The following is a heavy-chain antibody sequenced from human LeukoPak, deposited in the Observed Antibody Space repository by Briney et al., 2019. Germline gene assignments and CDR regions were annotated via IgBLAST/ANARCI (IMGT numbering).Heavy chain of an antibody. V-gene: IGHV3-53*01. J-gene: IGHJ6*03. CDR1: GFSFSTKY. CDR3: ARADVGVLMIYYYYYMDV. Sequence: PARSLTPASPASGFSFSTKYTSWVRQAPGKGLEWVSLIYSAGNTNYADSVKGRFTISRDHSKNTLYLQRNSLGVEDTAVYYCARADVGVLMIYYYYYMDVWGKGTTVTVSS. D-gene: IGHD1-26*01. CDR2: IYSAGNT.